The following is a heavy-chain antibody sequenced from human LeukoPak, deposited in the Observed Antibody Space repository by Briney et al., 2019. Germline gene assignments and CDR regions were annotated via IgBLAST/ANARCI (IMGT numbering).Heavy chain of an antibody. CDR3: VTGGDCWSGFDF. V-gene: IGHV1-69*04. D-gene: IGHD3-3*01. Sequence: SVKVSCKASGCTFSSYAISWVRQAPGQGLEWMGRIIPILGIANYAQKFQGRVTITADKSTSTAYMELSSLRSEDTAVYYCVTGGDCWSGFDFWGQGTLVTVSS. J-gene: IGHJ4*02. CDR1: GCTFSSYA. CDR2: IIPILGIA.